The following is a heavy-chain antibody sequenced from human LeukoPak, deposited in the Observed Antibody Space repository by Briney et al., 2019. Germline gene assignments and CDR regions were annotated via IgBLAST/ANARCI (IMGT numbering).Heavy chain of an antibody. V-gene: IGHV4-34*01. J-gene: IGHJ4*02. CDR1: GFTFSSYS. D-gene: IGHD3-10*01. CDR3: ARGVQRPRITMVRGVISNQFDY. CDR2: INHSGST. Sequence: PGGSLRLSCAASGFTFSSYSMNWVRQPPGKGLEWIGEINHSGSTNYNPSLKSRVTISVDTSKNQFSLKLSSVTAADTAVYYCARGVQRPRITMVRGVISNQFDYWGQGTLVTVSS.